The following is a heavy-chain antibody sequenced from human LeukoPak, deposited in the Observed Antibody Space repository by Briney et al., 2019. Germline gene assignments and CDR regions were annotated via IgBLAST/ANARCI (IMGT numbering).Heavy chain of an antibody. CDR3: TRGYNTCPGDY. D-gene: IGHD1-14*01. V-gene: IGHV3-74*01. CDR2: IQGDGTDT. J-gene: IGHJ4*02. Sequence: GGSLRLSCAPSGFTFSNHLLHWVREAPGRGLVWVSDIQGDGTDTIYADSVKGRFTISRDNAKNTVYLQMNSLSVDATAVYYCTRGYNTCPGDYWGQGALVTVSS. CDR1: GFTFSNHL.